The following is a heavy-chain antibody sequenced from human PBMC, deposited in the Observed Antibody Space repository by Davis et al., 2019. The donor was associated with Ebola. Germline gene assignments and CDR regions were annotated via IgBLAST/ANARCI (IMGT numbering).Heavy chain of an antibody. CDR3: ATRLWDGDS. CDR1: GFTFSNYA. CDR2: ISATGVDK. D-gene: IGHD1-1*01. V-gene: IGHV3-23*01. Sequence: GESLKISCAASGFTFSNYAMSWVRQAPGGGLEWVAGISATGVDKKYADSVKGRFTISRDDSKNTMYLHMSSLRAEDTAVYYCATRLWDGDSWGQGTLVTVSS. J-gene: IGHJ4*02.